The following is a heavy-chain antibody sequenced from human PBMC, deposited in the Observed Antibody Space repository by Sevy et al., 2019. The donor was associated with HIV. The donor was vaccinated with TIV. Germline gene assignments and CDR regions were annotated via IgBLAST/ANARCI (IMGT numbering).Heavy chain of an antibody. CDR1: GFIFSDYW. Sequence: GGSLRLSCAASGFIFSDYWMTWVRQAPGKGLEWVATIRLDGSARYYASSVMGRFTISRDNAKNSLFLQMNSLGVEDTAVYYCARAFRREAYTPDYWGQGSLVTVSS. D-gene: IGHD4-4*01. CDR2: IRLDGSAR. J-gene: IGHJ4*02. CDR3: ARAFRREAYTPDY. V-gene: IGHV3-7*03.